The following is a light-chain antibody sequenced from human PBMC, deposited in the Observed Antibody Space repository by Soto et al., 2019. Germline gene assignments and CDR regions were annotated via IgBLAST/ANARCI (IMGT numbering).Light chain of an antibody. Sequence: QSVLTQPRSVSGSPGQSVTISCLGTSADVAGYVSWYQQHPGKPPKLLIYDVNKRPSGVPDRFSGSKSGNTASLAISGLQAQDESDYYCCSYEGSFVHVFESGTKVTVL. CDR2: DVN. J-gene: IGLJ1*01. CDR1: SADVAGY. CDR3: CSYEGSFVHV. V-gene: IGLV2-11*01.